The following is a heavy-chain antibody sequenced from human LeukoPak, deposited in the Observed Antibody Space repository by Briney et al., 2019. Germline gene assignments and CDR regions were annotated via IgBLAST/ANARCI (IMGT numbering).Heavy chain of an antibody. CDR2: ISYRGST. CDR3: ATNAGPAALDAIDI. Sequence: PSETLSLTCTVSGGSINRHYWSWIRQTPGKGLEWIGYISYRGSTNYNPSLESRVTISVDTSNNQFSLRLSSVTAADTAVYYCATNAGPAALDAIDIWGQGTIVTVSS. J-gene: IGHJ3*02. CDR1: GGSINRHY. D-gene: IGHD2-2*01. V-gene: IGHV4-59*08.